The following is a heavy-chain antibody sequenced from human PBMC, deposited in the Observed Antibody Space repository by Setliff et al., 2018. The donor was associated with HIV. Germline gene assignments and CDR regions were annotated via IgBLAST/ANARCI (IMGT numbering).Heavy chain of an antibody. D-gene: IGHD5-12*01. Sequence: SETLSLTCTVSAGAIRSYYWSWIRQSPGKGLEWIGSTFYGGNANYSPSLKGRVTMSLDTSRNQFSLKLTSVAAADTAVYYCASTGHIEIDPLQPFEIWGQGTMVTVSS. CDR2: TFYGGNA. J-gene: IGHJ3*02. CDR3: ASTGHIEIDPLQPFEI. V-gene: IGHV4-59*12. CDR1: AGAIRSYY.